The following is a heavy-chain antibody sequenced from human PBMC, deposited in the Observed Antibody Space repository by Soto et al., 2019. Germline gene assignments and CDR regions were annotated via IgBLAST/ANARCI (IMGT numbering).Heavy chain of an antibody. CDR3: ARVSPDWLLDY. CDR2: IYYSGST. D-gene: IGHD3-9*01. CDR1: GGSISSGGYY. J-gene: IGHJ4*02. Sequence: SETLSLTCTVSGGSISSGGYYWSWIRQHPGKGLEWIGYIYYSGSTYYNPSLKSRVTISVDTSKNQFSLKLSSVTAADTAVYYCARVSPDWLLDYWGQGTLVTVSS. V-gene: IGHV4-31*03.